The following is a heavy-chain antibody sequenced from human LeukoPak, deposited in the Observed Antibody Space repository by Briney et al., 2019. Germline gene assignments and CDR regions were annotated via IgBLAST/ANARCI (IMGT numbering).Heavy chain of an antibody. Sequence: ASVKVSCKASGYTFTSYYMHWVRQAPGQGLEWMGIISPSGGSTSYAQKFQGGVTMTRDTSTSTVYMELSSLRSEDTAVYYCARHCRNYDILTGYYLSRVNWFDPWGQGTLVTVSS. V-gene: IGHV1-46*01. J-gene: IGHJ5*02. CDR2: ISPSGGST. CDR3: ARHCRNYDILTGYYLSRVNWFDP. D-gene: IGHD3-9*01. CDR1: GYTFTSYY.